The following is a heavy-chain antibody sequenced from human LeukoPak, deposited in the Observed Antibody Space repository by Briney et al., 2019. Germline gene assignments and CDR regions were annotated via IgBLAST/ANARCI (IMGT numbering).Heavy chain of an antibody. CDR3: AKPHFDY. J-gene: IGHJ4*02. V-gene: IGHV3-30*02. CDR1: GFTFSGFG. CDR2: IRYDGDDK. Sequence: GGSLRLSCATSGFTFSGFGMHWVRQAPGKGLEWVAFIRYDGDDKYYADSVKGRFTISRDNSKNTLYLQMNSLRADDTAVHYCAKPHFDYWGQGTLVTVSS.